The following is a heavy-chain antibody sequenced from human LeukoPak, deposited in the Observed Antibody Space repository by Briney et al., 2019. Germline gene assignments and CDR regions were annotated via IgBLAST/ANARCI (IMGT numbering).Heavy chain of an antibody. D-gene: IGHD5-18*01. V-gene: IGHV3-23*01. CDR3: AKNPRYSYGYYLSYFDY. CDR1: GFTFSSYA. Sequence: PGGSLRLSCAASGFTFSSYAMSWVRQAPGKGLEWVSAISGSGGSTYYADSVKGRFTISRDTSKNTLYLQMNSLRAEDTAVYYCAKNPRYSYGYYLSYFDYWGQGTLVTVSS. CDR2: ISGSGGST. J-gene: IGHJ4*02.